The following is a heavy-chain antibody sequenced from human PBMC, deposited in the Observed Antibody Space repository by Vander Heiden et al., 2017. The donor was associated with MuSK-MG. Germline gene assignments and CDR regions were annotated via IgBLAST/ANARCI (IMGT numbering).Heavy chain of an antibody. V-gene: IGHV3-7*01. CDR3: ARDVYIYGSPFDY. Sequence: EEQLVESGGGLVQPGGPLRLSCAASGFAFCSFWTTWVRQAPGKGLEWVANIKQDGSEKFYGDSVKGRFTISRDNSKNSLYLQMNTLRAEDTAVYYCARDVYIYGSPFDYWGQGVLVTVSS. D-gene: IGHD5-18*01. CDR2: IKQDGSEK. J-gene: IGHJ4*02. CDR1: GFAFCSFW.